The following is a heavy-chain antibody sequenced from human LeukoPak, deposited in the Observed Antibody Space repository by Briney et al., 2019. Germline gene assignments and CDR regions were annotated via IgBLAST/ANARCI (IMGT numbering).Heavy chain of an antibody. CDR2: IYHSGST. J-gene: IGHJ4*02. CDR1: GYSISSGYY. CDR3: ARVDRTTHRDF. V-gene: IGHV4-38-2*02. D-gene: IGHD1-1*01. Sequence: SETLSLSCTVSGYSISSGYYWGWIRQPPGKGLEGIGSIYHSGSTYYTPSLKSRVTISVDTSKNLFSLKLSSVTAADTAVYYCARVDRTTHRDFWGKGTLVTVSS.